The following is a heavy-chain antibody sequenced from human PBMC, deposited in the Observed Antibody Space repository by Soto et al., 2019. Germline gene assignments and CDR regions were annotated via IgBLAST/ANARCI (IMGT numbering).Heavy chain of an antibody. J-gene: IGHJ4*02. CDR2: ISGSGGST. V-gene: IGHV3-23*01. Sequence: GGSLRLSCAASGFTFSSYAMSWVRQAPGKGLEWVSAISGSGGSTYYADSVKGRFTISRDNSKNTLYLQMNSLRAEDTAVYYCAKILVGATSQASPRFDYWGQGTLVTVSS. CDR3: AKILVGATSQASPRFDY. CDR1: GFTFSSYA. D-gene: IGHD1-26*01.